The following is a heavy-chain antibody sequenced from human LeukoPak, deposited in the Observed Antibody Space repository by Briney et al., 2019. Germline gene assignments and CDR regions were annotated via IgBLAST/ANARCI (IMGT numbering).Heavy chain of an antibody. D-gene: IGHD1-7*01. V-gene: IGHV5-51*01. J-gene: IGHJ6*02. CDR1: GYRFTDYW. CDR2: IYPGDSDT. CDR3: ARGAAGTTPDYYYFGLDV. Sequence: GESLKISCKGSGYRFTDYWIGWVRQMPGKGLEWMGIIYPGDSDTRYSPSFQGQVTISADKSINTAHLQWSSLKASDTSMYYCARGAAGTTPDYYYFGLDVWGQGTTVRVSS.